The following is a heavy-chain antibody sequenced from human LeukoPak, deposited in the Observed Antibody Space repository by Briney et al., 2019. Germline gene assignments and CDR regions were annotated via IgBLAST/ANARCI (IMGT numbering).Heavy chain of an antibody. Sequence: PGGSLRLSCAAPGFTFDDYGMSWVRQAPGKGLEWVSGINWNGGSTGYADSVKGRFTISRDNAKNSLYLQMNSLRAEDTALYYCAREIPDCSSTSCYYSAFDIWGQGTMVTVSS. J-gene: IGHJ3*02. V-gene: IGHV3-20*04. CDR3: AREIPDCSSTSCYYSAFDI. D-gene: IGHD2-2*01. CDR1: GFTFDDYG. CDR2: INWNGGST.